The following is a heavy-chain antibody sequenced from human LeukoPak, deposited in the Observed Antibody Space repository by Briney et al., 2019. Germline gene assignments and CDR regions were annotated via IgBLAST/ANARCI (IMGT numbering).Heavy chain of an antibody. CDR1: GGSFSGYY. CDR3: ARGGADIVVVVAPNYFDY. V-gene: IGHV4-34*01. J-gene: IGHJ4*02. CDR2: INHSGST. Sequence: SETLSLTCAVYGGSFSGYYWSWIRRPPGKGLEWIGEINHSGSTNYNPSLKSRVTISVDTSKNQFSLKLSSVTAADTAVYYCARGGADIVVVVAPNYFDYWGQGTLVTVSS. D-gene: IGHD2-15*01.